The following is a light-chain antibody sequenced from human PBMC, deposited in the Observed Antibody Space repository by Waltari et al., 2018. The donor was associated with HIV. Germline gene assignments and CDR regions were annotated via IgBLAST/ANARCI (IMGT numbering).Light chain of an antibody. V-gene: IGLV2-23*02. CDR2: DVS. CDR1: SRDVGGYNY. Sequence: QSALTQPASVSGSPGQSITISCTGTSRDVGGYNYFSCYQQHPGKAPKLMIYDVSKRPSWVSNLFSGAKSGNTASLTIAGLQAEDEADYYCCSYVRSSTFAVFGGGTKLTVL. J-gene: IGLJ2*01. CDR3: CSYVRSSTFAV.